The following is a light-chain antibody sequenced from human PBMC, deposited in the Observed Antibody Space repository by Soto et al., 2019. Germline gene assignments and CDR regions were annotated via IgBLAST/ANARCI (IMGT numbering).Light chain of an antibody. Sequence: DIQMTQSPSTLSASVGDRVTITCRASQSISSWLAWYQQKPGKAPKLLIYDASTLESGVPSRFSGSGSGTEFPLTISSLQPDDFATYYCQQYNSYPHPFGQGTKRAIK. CDR1: QSISSW. CDR2: DAS. V-gene: IGKV1-5*01. CDR3: QQYNSYPHP. J-gene: IGKJ2*01.